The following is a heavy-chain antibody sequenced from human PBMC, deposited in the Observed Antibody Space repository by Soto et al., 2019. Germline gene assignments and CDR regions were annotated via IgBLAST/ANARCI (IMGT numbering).Heavy chain of an antibody. D-gene: IGHD3-3*01. CDR1: GYTFTNYG. J-gene: IGHJ4*02. V-gene: IGHV1-18*01. CDR2: ISANNGNT. CDR3: AGGTPCSGSSCYVGELDC. Sequence: QVQLVQSGAEVKKPGASVKVSCKASGYTFTNYGFSWVRQAPGQGLEWMGWISANNGNTNYAQKFQGRATMTTDTPTSTAYMELRSLISDDTAVYYCAGGTPCSGSSCYVGELDCWGQGTLVTVSS.